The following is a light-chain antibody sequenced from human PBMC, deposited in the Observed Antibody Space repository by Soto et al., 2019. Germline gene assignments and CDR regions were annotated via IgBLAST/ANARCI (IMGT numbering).Light chain of an antibody. CDR2: DNN. Sequence: QAVLTQPPSESAVPGQKVTISCSGSSSNIGNNYVSWYQQLPGTAPKLLIYDNNKRPSGIPDRFSGSKSGTSATLGITGLQTGDEAYYYCGTWDSSLSVGDVVFGGGTKLTVL. V-gene: IGLV1-51*01. J-gene: IGLJ2*01. CDR3: GTWDSSLSVGDVV. CDR1: SSNIGNNY.